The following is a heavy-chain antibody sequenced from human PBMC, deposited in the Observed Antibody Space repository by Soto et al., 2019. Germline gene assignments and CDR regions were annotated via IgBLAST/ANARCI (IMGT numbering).Heavy chain of an antibody. CDR3: ARRYSPVIAAAEGGMDTKDAFDI. J-gene: IGHJ3*02. CDR1: GGSISSSSYY. V-gene: IGHV4-39*01. CDR2: IYYSGST. Sequence: QLQLQESGPGLVKPSETLSLTCTVSGGSISSSSYYWGWIRQPPGKGLEWIGRIYYSGSTYYNPSLKSRVTISVDTSKNQFSLKLSSVTAADTAAYYCARRYSPVIAAAEGGMDTKDAFDIWGQGTMVTVSS. D-gene: IGHD6-13*01.